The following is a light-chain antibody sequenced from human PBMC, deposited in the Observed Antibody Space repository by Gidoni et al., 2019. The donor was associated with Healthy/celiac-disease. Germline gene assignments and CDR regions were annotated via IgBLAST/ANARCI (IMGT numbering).Light chain of an antibody. CDR3: QQYYSTPGT. Sequence: DIVLTQSPDSLPVSLGERATINCKSSQSVLFSSNNKNYLAWYQQKPGQPPKLLIYWASTRESGVPDRISGSGSGTDFTLTISRLQAEDVAVYYCQQYYSTPGTFGQGTKVEIK. V-gene: IGKV4-1*01. CDR2: WAS. CDR1: QSVLFSSNNKNY. J-gene: IGKJ1*01.